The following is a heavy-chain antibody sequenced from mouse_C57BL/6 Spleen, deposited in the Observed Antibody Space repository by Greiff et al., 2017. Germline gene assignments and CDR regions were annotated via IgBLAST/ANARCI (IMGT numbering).Heavy chain of an antibody. V-gene: IGHV5-12*01. CDR3: ARPWDVNAMDY. CDR1: GFTFSDYY. D-gene: IGHD4-1*01. Sequence: EVQLQESGGGLVQPGGSLKLSCAASGFTFSDYYMYWVRQTPEKRLEWVAYISNGGGSTYYPDTVKGRFTISRDNAKNTLYLQMSRLKSEDTAMYYCARPWDVNAMDYWGQGTSVTVSS. CDR2: ISNGGGST. J-gene: IGHJ4*01.